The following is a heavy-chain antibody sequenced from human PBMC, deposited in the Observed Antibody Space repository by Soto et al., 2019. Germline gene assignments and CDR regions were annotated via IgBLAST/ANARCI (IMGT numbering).Heavy chain of an antibody. CDR3: VRSGTSSGRFSDY. CDR2: IYPSDSDI. Sequence: PGESLKISCRGSGYDFNTNWFGWVRQMPGEGLEWMGVIYPSDSDIRYSPSFQGKVTISADKSITTAYLQWSSLKAADTAMYYCVRSGTSSGRFSDYWGQGTLVTVSS. CDR1: GYDFNTNW. V-gene: IGHV5-51*01. D-gene: IGHD2-15*01. J-gene: IGHJ4*02.